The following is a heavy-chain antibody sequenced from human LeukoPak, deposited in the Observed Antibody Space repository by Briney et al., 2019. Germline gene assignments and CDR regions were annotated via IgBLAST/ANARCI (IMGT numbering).Heavy chain of an antibody. D-gene: IGHD3-22*01. V-gene: IGHV4-59*12. J-gene: IGHJ4*02. CDR2: IYYSGST. CDR3: ARGTYYYDSSGYYYGSDPQGGAEFDY. Sequence: SETLSLTCTVSGGSISSYYWSWIRQPPGKGLEWIWYIYYSGSTNYNPSLKSRVTISVDTSKNQFSLKLSSVTAADTAVYYCARGTYYYDSSGYYYGSDPQGGAEFDYWGQGTLVTVSS. CDR1: GGSISSYY.